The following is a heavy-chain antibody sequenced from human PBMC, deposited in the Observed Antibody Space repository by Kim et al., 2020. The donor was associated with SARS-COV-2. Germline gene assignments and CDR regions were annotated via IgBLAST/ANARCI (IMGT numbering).Heavy chain of an antibody. CDR1: GGSFSSFH. V-gene: IGHV4-34*01. CDR3: ARGSVEFTLTASSYFFLDV. Sequence: SETLSLTCAVFGGSFSSFHLTWVRQPPGKGLEWIGEVTHTGRTSYNLSLEGRVTMSVGTSKNQFSLKLSSLTAADTAVYYCARGSVEFTLTASSYFFLDV. D-gene: IGHD4-17*01. J-gene: IGHJ6*01. CDR2: VTHTGRT.